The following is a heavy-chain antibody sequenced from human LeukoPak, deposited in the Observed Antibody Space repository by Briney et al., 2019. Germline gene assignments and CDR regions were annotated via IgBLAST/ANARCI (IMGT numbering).Heavy chain of an antibody. Sequence: SETLSLTCTVSGGSISSSSYYWGWIRQPPGKGLEWIGSIYYSGSTYSNPSLKSRVTISVDTSKNQFSLKLSSVTAADTAVYYCARRSASNYVFDYWGQGTLVTVSS. J-gene: IGHJ4*02. CDR3: ARRSASNYVFDY. D-gene: IGHD4-11*01. CDR1: GGSISSSSYY. CDR2: IYYSGST. V-gene: IGHV4-39*07.